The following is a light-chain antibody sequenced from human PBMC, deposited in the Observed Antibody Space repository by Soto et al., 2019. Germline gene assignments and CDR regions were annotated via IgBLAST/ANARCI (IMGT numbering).Light chain of an antibody. CDR1: SSDVGGYNY. CDR2: DVS. CDR3: SSYRSSSTLEV. V-gene: IGLV2-14*01. Sequence: QSALTQPASVSGSPGQSITISCIGTSSDVGGYNYVSWYQQHPGKAPKLMIYDVSNRPSGVSNRFSGSKSGNTASLTISGLQAEDEADYYCSSYRSSSTLEVFGTGTKVTVL. J-gene: IGLJ1*01.